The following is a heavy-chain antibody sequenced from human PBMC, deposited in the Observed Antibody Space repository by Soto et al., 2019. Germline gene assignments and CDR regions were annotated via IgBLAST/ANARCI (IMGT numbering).Heavy chain of an antibody. V-gene: IGHV4-59*13. Sequence: QVQLQESGPGLVKPSETLSLTCTVSGGSIISYYWSWFRQPPGKGLGGIGYFYYSGSTNYNPSLKSRVTISVDTSKNQFSLKLSSVTAADTAVYYCARVGGYSSGWYGMYYYGMDVWGQGTTVTVSS. D-gene: IGHD6-19*01. CDR2: FYYSGST. CDR1: GGSIISYY. CDR3: ARVGGYSSGWYGMYYYGMDV. J-gene: IGHJ6*02.